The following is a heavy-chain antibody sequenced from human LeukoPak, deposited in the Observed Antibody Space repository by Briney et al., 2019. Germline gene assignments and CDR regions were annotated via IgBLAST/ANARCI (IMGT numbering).Heavy chain of an antibody. Sequence: ASVKVSCKASGYTFTSYDINWVRQATGQGLEWMGWMNPNSGGTNYVQKFQGRVTMTRDTSISTAYMELSRLRSDDTAVYYCARGASRQLANLLDYWGQGTLVTVSS. CDR2: MNPNSGGT. D-gene: IGHD6-13*01. CDR3: ARGASRQLANLLDY. CDR1: GYTFTSYD. V-gene: IGHV1-2*02. J-gene: IGHJ4*02.